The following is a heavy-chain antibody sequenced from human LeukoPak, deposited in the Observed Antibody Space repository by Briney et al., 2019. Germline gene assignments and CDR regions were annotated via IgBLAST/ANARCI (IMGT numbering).Heavy chain of an antibody. J-gene: IGHJ4*02. CDR1: GASIGSYY. CDR3: ARSEAGLFNFDY. V-gene: IGHV4-59*01. Sequence: SETLSLTCTVSGASIGSYYWSWVRHPPGKGLEWIGFVYYTGSTNYHPSLKSRLTISVDTSKNQFSLKLSSVTAADTAVYYCARSEAGLFNFDYWGQGTLVTVSS. CDR2: VYYTGST. D-gene: IGHD3-22*01.